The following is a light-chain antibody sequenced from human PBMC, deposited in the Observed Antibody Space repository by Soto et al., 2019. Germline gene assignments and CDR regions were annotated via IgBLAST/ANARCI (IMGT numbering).Light chain of an antibody. V-gene: IGLV2-14*03. CDR3: SSYTSRTTDV. CDR2: DVS. CDR1: SSDVGGYNY. J-gene: IGLJ1*01. Sequence: QSVLTQPASVSGSPGQSITISCTGTSSDVGGYNYVSWYQQHPGKAPKLMIYDVSNRPSGVSNRFSGSKSSNTASLTISGLQAEDGADYYCSSYTSRTTDVFGTGTKVTVL.